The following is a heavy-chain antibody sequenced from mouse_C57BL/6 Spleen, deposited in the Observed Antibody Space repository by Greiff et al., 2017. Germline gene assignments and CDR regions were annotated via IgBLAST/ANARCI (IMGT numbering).Heavy chain of an antibody. CDR3: ARLDY. CDR2: IDPSDSYT. Sequence: VQLQQPGAELVMPGASVKLSCKASGYTFTSYWMHWVKQRPGQGLEWIGEIDPSDSYTNYNQQFKGKSTLTVDKSSSTAYMQLSSLTSEDSAVYYCARLDYWGQGTSVTVSS. CDR1: GYTFTSYW. V-gene: IGHV1-69*01. J-gene: IGHJ4*01.